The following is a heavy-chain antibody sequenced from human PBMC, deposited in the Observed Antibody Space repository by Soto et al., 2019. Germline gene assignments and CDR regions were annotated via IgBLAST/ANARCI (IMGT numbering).Heavy chain of an antibody. Sequence: PSETLSLTCAVSGGSISSGGYSWSWIRQPPGKGLEWIGYIYHSGSTYYNPSLKSRVTISVDRSKNQFSLKLSSVTAADTAVYYCARGYYYGSGHNWFDTWGQGTLVTVSS. D-gene: IGHD3-10*01. V-gene: IGHV4-30-2*01. CDR2: IYHSGST. CDR1: GGSISSGGYS. CDR3: ARGYYYGSGHNWFDT. J-gene: IGHJ5*02.